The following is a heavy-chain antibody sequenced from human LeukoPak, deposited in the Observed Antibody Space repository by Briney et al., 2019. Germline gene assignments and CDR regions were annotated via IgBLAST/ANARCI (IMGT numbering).Heavy chain of an antibody. J-gene: IGHJ4*02. V-gene: IGHV3-74*01. Sequence: PGGSLRLSCAASGFTFSSYWMHWVRQAPGKGLVWVSRINSDGSSTSYADSVKGRFTISRDSAKNTLYLQMNSLRAEDTAVYYCARGLACSSTSCYRGFDYWGQGTLVTVSS. D-gene: IGHD2-2*02. CDR3: ARGLACSSTSCYRGFDY. CDR2: INSDGSST. CDR1: GFTFSSYW.